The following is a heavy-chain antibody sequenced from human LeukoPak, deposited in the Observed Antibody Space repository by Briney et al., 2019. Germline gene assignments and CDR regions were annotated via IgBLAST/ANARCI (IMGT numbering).Heavy chain of an antibody. J-gene: IGHJ4*02. V-gene: IGHV4-31*03. CDR3: ARVKITSGGSGSYGV. CDR1: GGSISSGGYY. CDR2: IYYSGST. D-gene: IGHD3-10*01. Sequence: TSQTLSLTCTVSGGSISSGGYYWSWTRQHPGKGLEWIGYIYYSGSTYYNPSLKSRVTISVDTSKNQFSLKLSSVTAADTAVYYCARVKITSGGSGSYGVWGQGTLVTVSS.